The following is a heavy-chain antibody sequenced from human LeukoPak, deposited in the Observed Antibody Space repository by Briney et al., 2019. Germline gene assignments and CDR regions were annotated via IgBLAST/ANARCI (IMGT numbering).Heavy chain of an antibody. CDR1: GYTFTGYY. CDR3: AREGHVDTVFDI. J-gene: IGHJ3*02. V-gene: IGHV1-69*13. Sequence: SVKVSCKASGYTFTGYYMHWVRQAPGQGLEWMGGIIPIFGTANYAQKFQGRVTITADESTSTAYMELSSLRSEDTAVYYCAREGHVDTVFDIWGQGTMVTVSS. CDR2: IIPIFGTA. D-gene: IGHD5-18*01.